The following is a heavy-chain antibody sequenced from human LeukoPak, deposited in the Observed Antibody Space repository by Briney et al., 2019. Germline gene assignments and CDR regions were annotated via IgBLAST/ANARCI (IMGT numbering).Heavy chain of an antibody. Sequence: GGSLRLSCTASGFTFGDYAMSWVRRAPGKGLEWVGFIRSKAYGGTTEYAASVKGRFTISRDDSKSIAYLQMNSLKTEDTAVYYCTREGRYGYFDYWGQGTLVTVSS. D-gene: IGHD3-16*01. CDR1: GFTFGDYA. V-gene: IGHV3-49*04. CDR3: TREGRYGYFDY. CDR2: IRSKAYGGTT. J-gene: IGHJ4*02.